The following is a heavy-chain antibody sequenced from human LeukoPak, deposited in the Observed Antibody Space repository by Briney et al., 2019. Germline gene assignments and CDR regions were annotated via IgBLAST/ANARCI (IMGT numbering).Heavy chain of an antibody. J-gene: IGHJ6*02. CDR1: GFTFSSYS. V-gene: IGHV3-21*04. D-gene: IGHD2-15*01. CDR3: AGCSGGSCYSRGKYGVDV. Sequence: RPGGSLRLSCAASGFTFSSYSMDWVRQAPGKGLEWVSSISSSSSYIYYADSVKGRFTISRDNAKNTLYLQMNSLRADDTAVYYCAGCSGGSCYSRGKYGVDVWGQGTTVIVSS. CDR2: ISSSSSYI.